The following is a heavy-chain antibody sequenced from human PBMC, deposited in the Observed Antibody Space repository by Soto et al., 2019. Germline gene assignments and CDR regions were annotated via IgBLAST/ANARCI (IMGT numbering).Heavy chain of an antibody. D-gene: IGHD3-22*01. CDR1: GGSFSGYY. CDR2: INHSGST. Sequence: SETLSLTCAVYGGSFSGYYWSWIRQPPGKGLEWIGEINHSGSTNYNPSLKSRVTISVDTSKNQFSLKLSSVTAADTAVYYCARGPDSSGYYFTPYYYYYGMDVWGQGTTVTAP. CDR3: ARGPDSSGYYFTPYYYYYGMDV. J-gene: IGHJ6*02. V-gene: IGHV4-34*01.